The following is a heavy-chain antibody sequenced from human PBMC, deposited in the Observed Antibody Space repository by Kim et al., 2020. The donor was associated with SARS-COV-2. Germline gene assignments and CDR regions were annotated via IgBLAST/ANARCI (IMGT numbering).Heavy chain of an antibody. V-gene: IGHV3-30*04. D-gene: IGHD1-20*01. CDR2: ISYDGSNK. CDR1: GFTFSSYA. CDR3: AREAITGNLGAFDI. Sequence: GGSLRLSCAASGFTFSSYAMHWVRQAPGKGLEWVAVISYDGSNKYYVDSVKGRFTISRDNSKNTLYLQMNSLRAEDTAVYYCAREAITGNLGAFDIWGQG. J-gene: IGHJ3*02.